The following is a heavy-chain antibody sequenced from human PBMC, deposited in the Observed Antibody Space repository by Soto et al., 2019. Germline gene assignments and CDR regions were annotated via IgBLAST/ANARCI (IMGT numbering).Heavy chain of an antibody. CDR1: GFTFNSHW. D-gene: IGHD2-2*01. J-gene: IGHJ5*02. V-gene: IGHV3-74*01. CDR3: TRGCQSLSGAS. Sequence: EVQLVESGGGVVRPGESLRLSCAASGFTFNSHWMHWVRQAPGKGLVWVSYISTDGTITGYADSVKGRFSISRDNARNTLFLQMNSLRAEDTAVYFCTRGCQSLSGASWGQGTLVTVSS. CDR2: ISTDGTIT.